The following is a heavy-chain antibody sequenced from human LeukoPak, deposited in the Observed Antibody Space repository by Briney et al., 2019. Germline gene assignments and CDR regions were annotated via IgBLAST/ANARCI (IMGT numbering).Heavy chain of an antibody. D-gene: IGHD6-19*01. CDR3: AGAEGSGCYDY. J-gene: IGHJ4*02. CDR1: GYTFTGNY. CDR2: INPKSGDT. Sequence: ASVTLSFNSSGYTFTGNYMHWVRHAPAQGLELMGLINPKSGDTKNAQKFQGRVTMTRDTSISTSYMELSRLRSDDTAVYYCAGAEGSGCYDYWGQETMVTVPS. V-gene: IGHV1-2*02.